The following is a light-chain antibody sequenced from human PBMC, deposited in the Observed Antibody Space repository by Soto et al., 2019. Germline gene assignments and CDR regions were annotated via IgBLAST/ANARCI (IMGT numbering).Light chain of an antibody. CDR3: QQYSNVPMYT. Sequence: DIVLTQSPDSLAVSLGERATINCKSSQRLSYNSDNRNYLAWYQHKPGQPPKLLIYWASTRESGVPDRFSGSGSGTEFSLTSSSLQAEDVAVYFCQQYSNVPMYTFGQGTKLEIK. CDR1: QRLSYNSDNRNY. V-gene: IGKV4-1*01. CDR2: WAS. J-gene: IGKJ2*01.